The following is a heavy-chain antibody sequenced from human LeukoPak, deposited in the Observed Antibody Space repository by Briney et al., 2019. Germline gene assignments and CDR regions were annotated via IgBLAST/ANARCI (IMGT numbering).Heavy chain of an antibody. CDR1: GESHSRFY. V-gene: IGHV4-34*01. D-gene: IGHD1-14*01. J-gene: IGHJ4*02. CDR3: ARTDNQEIYYFDY. CDR2: INHSGSP. Sequence: SETLSLTCAVSGESHSRFYWSWIRQSPGRGLEWIGEINHSGSPNYNPSLKSRVTISLDTSKNQFSLKLSSVTAADTAVYYCARTDNQEIYYFDYWGQGTLVTDSS.